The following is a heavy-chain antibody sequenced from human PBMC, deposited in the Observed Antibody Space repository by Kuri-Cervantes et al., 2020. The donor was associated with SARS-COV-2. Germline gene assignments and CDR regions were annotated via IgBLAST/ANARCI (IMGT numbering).Heavy chain of an antibody. J-gene: IGHJ6*03. Sequence: SETLSLTCAVYGGSFSDNHGTWVRQPPGKGMEWVGEINYSGTTNYNPSPKSRVTMSVDTSKNQFSLNLTAVTAADTAVYYCARLRRHNNAWFVTGYYMDVWGKGTTVTVSS. CDR1: GGSFSDNH. CDR2: INYSGTT. D-gene: IGHD3-10*01. CDR3: ARLRRHNNAWFVTGYYMDV. V-gene: IGHV4-34*01.